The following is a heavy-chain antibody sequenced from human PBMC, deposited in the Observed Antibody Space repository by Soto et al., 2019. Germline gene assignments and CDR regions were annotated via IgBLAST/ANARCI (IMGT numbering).Heavy chain of an antibody. V-gene: IGHV4-34*01. J-gene: IGHJ3*02. CDR3: ARKYYYDSSGYYYGAFDI. CDR2: IHHIGST. Sequence: PSESLSLTCAVYGRSFIGYYWSWIRQPPGKGLEWIGEIHHIGSTNYNPSLKSRVTISVDTSKNQFSLKLSSVTAADTAVYYCARKYYYDSSGYYYGAFDIWGQGTMVTVSS. D-gene: IGHD3-22*01. CDR1: GRSFIGYY.